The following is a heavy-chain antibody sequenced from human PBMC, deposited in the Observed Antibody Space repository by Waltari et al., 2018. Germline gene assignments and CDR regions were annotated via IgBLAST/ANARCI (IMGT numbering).Heavy chain of an antibody. D-gene: IGHD2-21*01. J-gene: IGHJ3*02. CDR3: ARGFGAYCGDDCSDPFDI. CDR1: GDSIRGHY. V-gene: IGHV4-59*11. CDR2: SFYSATT. Sequence: QVQLQESGPGLVAPSETLSLTCTVSGDSIRGHYWSWIRQPPGKGLEWIGYSFYSATTNDTPALKSRVTISGDMSKNHFALSLRSVTAADTAVYYCARGFGAYCGDDCSDPFDIWGRGTMVTVSS.